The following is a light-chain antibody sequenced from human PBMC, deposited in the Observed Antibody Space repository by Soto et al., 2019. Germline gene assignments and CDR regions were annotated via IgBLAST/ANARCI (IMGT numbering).Light chain of an antibody. CDR1: QGISNS. CDR3: MQGTQSPYT. V-gene: IGKV1-27*01. CDR2: DAS. Sequence: DIQMTQSPSSLSASIGDRVTITCRASQGISNSLAWYQQKPGKGPSLLIYDASTLQSGVPSRFSGSGSGTDFTLKISRVEAEDVGDYYCMQGTQSPYTFGQGTKLEIK. J-gene: IGKJ2*01.